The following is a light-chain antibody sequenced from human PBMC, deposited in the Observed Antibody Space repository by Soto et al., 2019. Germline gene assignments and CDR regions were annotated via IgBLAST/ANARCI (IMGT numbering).Light chain of an antibody. Sequence: DIQMTQSPSSLSASVGDRVTITCRASQDIANYLAWYQQKPGKVPKLLIYEASTLQSGVPFRFSGSGSGTGFTLTISSLQPEDVATYYCQKYNSAPRAWTFGQGTKVEIK. CDR1: QDIANY. CDR3: QKYNSAPRAWT. V-gene: IGKV1-27*01. CDR2: EAS. J-gene: IGKJ1*01.